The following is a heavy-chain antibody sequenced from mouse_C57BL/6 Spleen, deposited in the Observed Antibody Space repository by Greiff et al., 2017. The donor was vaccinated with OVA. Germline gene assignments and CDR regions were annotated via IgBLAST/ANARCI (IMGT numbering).Heavy chain of an antibody. CDR3: ARSGYYGRSFAY. Sequence: VQLKESGAELVKPGASVKLSCTASGFNIKDYYMHWVKQRTEQGLEWIGRIDPEDGENKYAPKFQGKATITADTSSNTAYLQLSSLTSEDTAVYYCARSGYYGRSFAYWGQGTLVTVSA. CDR2: IDPEDGEN. CDR1: GFNIKDYY. V-gene: IGHV14-2*01. J-gene: IGHJ3*01. D-gene: IGHD1-1*01.